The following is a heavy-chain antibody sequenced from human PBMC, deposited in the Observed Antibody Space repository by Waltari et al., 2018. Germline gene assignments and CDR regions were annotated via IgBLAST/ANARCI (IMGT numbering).Heavy chain of an antibody. CDR1: GFTFSGFA. J-gene: IGHJ6*02. D-gene: IGHD2-8*01. Sequence: EVQLVESGGGFVQPGGSLKLSCAASGFTFSGFAMPWVRQASGKGLEWVCRIRNKANNYATAYAASVKGRFTISRDDSKNTAYLQMNSLKTEDTAVYYCTRLNAYGMDVWGQGTTVTVSS. CDR2: IRNKANNYAT. CDR3: TRLNAYGMDV. V-gene: IGHV3-73*01.